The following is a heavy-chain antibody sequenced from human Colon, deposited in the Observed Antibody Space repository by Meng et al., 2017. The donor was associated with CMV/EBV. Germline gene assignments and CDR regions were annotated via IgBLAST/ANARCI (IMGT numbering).Heavy chain of an antibody. Sequence: QVQLVQSGAEVKTPGASVKVSFKASYYTFTGYYRQWVRQAPGQGLEWMGWIHPNSGGTNYEQKFQGRVTMTRDTSITTAYMELSRLRSDDTAVYYCARDWYPGDRRGSFDYWGQGTLVTVSS. CDR2: IHPNSGGT. J-gene: IGHJ4*02. CDR3: ARDWYPGDRRGSFDY. CDR1: YYTFTGYY. V-gene: IGHV1-2*02. D-gene: IGHD3-22*01.